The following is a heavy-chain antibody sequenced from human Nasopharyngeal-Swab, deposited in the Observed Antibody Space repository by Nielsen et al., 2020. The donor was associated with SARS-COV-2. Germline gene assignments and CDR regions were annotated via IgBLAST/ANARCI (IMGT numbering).Heavy chain of an antibody. CDR2: IGDKEHNYAT. CDR3: TTDFYFDY. V-gene: IGHV3-73*01. CDR1: GFIFSASA. Sequence: KVSCAASGFIFSASAIHWVRQASGKGLEWVGRIGDKEHNYATTYGASVQGRFTISRDDSKNTAFLQMDGLKTEDTALYYCTTDFYFDYWGQGALVTVSS. J-gene: IGHJ4*02.